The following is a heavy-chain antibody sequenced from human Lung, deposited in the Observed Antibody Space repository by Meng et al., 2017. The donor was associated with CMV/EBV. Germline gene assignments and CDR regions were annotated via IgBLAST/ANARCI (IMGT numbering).Heavy chain of an antibody. D-gene: IGHD4-23*01. CDR3: TRDLTEGYSGVVTFYYYGMDV. V-gene: IGHV4-34*01. Sequence: SETLSLXCAVYGGSFSGYYWSWIRQPPGKGLEWIGEINHSGSTNYNPSLKSRVTISVDTSKNQFSLKLSSVTAADTAVYYCTRDLTEGYSGVVTFYYYGMDVWXQGTXVTVSS. CDR2: INHSGST. J-gene: IGHJ6*02. CDR1: GGSFSGYY.